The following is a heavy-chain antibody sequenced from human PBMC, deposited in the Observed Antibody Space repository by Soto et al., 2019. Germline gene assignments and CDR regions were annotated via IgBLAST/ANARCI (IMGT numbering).Heavy chain of an antibody. CDR1: VGSFRSYY. J-gene: IGHJ6*02. CDR2: VNDSGEA. CDR3: ASSFSTVTTRLYYYYGMDV. Sequence: PSETLSLTSGFYVGSFRSYYWIWVRQPPGRGLEWIGEVNDSGEATYNPSLQSRVTISVDKSKNQFSLKLSSVTAADTAVYYCASSFSTVTTRLYYYYGMDVWGQGTTVTVSS. V-gene: IGHV4-34*01. D-gene: IGHD4-17*01.